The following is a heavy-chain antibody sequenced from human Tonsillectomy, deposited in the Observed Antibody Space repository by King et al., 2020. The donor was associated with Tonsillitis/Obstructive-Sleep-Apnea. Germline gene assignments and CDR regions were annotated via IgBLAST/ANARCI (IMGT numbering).Heavy chain of an antibody. V-gene: IGHV3-21*01. CDR2: FSGSSSYI. CDR3: AVYGEGGYCSSTSCYIDY. Sequence: VQLVESGGGLVKPGGSLRISCAAPGFTFSTYTMNWFPQAQGRGLEWVSPFSGSSSYIYYADSVKGRFTISRENAKNSLYLQMNSLRAEDTAVYYCAVYGEGGYCSSTSCYIDYWGQGTLVTVSS. CDR1: GFTFSTYT. J-gene: IGHJ4*02. D-gene: IGHD2-2*02.